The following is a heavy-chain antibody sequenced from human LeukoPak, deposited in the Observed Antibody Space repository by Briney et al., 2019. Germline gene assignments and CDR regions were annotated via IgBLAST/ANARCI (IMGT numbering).Heavy chain of an antibody. CDR3: ATTGVPAATYYYYMDV. V-gene: IGHV3-23*01. Sequence: GGSLRLSCAPSGFSLTSYAMTWVRQAPGEGLEWVSDISANGGKTYYSDSVKGRFTISRDISKNTLFLQMNSLKVEDTAVYYCATTGVPAATYYYYMDVWGKGTTVTVSS. J-gene: IGHJ6*03. CDR1: GFSLTSYA. D-gene: IGHD2-2*01. CDR2: ISANGGKT.